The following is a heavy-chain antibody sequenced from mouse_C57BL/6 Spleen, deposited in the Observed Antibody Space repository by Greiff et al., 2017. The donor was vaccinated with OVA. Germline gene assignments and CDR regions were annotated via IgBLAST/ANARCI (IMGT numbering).Heavy chain of an antibody. CDR1: GYTFTSYW. J-gene: IGHJ2*01. D-gene: IGHD2-13*01. CDR3: ASCDGGFDY. CDR2: IDPSDSET. Sequence: VQLQQPGAELVRPGSSVKLSCKASGYTFTSYWMHWVKQRPIQGLEWIGNIDPSDSETHYNQKFKDKATLTVDKSSSTAYMQLISLTSEASAVYYCASCDGGFDYWGQGTTLTVSS. V-gene: IGHV1-52*01.